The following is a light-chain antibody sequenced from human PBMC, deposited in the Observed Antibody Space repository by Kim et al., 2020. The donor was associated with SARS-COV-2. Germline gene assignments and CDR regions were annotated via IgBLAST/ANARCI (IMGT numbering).Light chain of an antibody. J-gene: IGKJ2*02. CDR2: GAS. CDR3: QQYNNWPGT. Sequence: ERVMTQFPATLSVSPGERVTLSCRASQSVSSNLAWYQQKPGQAPRLLMYGASTRATGIPARFGGRGSGTEFTLTISSLQSEGFAVYFCQQYNNWPGTFGQGTKLEI. CDR1: QSVSSN. V-gene: IGKV3-15*01.